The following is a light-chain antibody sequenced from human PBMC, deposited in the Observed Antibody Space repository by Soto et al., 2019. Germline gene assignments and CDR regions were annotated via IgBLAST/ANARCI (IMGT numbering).Light chain of an antibody. J-gene: IGKJ5*01. CDR2: DAS. CDR1: QGISSA. V-gene: IGKV1-13*02. Sequence: AIQLTQSPSSLSASVGDRVTITCRASQGISSALAWYQQKPGKAPKLLIYDASSLESGVPSRFSGSGSGTDFTLTISSLQPEVFSSYYCHQFNSYPSITFAHGPRPEI. CDR3: HQFNSYPSIT.